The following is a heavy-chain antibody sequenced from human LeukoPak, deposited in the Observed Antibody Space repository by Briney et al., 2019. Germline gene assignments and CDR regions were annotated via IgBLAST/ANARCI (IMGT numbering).Heavy chain of an antibody. Sequence: PSETLSLTCTVSGGSISSGGYYWSWISQHPGKGLEWIGYIYYSGSTYYNPSLKSRVTISVDTSKNQFSLKLSSVTAADTAVYYCARRSYGSGSYFDYWGQGTLVTVSS. CDR1: GGSISSGGYY. D-gene: IGHD3-10*01. V-gene: IGHV4-31*03. CDR2: IYYSGST. J-gene: IGHJ4*02. CDR3: ARRSYGSGSYFDY.